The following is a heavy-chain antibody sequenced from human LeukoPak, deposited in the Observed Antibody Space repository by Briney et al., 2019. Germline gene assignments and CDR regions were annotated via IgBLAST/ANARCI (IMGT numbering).Heavy chain of an antibody. J-gene: IGHJ4*02. CDR2: ISSSGSTI. V-gene: IGHV3-11*01. Sequence: PGGSLRLSCAASGFTLSDYYMSWIRQAPGKGLEWVSYISSSGSTIYYADSVKGRFTISGDNAKNSLYLQMNSLRAEDTAVYYCARVKRGPRSYFDYWGQGTLVTVSS. CDR1: GFTLSDYY. D-gene: IGHD3-10*01. CDR3: ARVKRGPRSYFDY.